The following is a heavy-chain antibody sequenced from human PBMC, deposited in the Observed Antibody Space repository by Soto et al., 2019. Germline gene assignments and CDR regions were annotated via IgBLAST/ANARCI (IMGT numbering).Heavy chain of an antibody. CDR2: IKQDGSEQ. CDR1: GLTFSNYW. CDR3: AGDRPQEKRWPGY. V-gene: IGHV3-7*01. Sequence: PGGALRLSCAASGLTFSNYWMSWVRQAPGKGLEWVANIKQDGSEQYYSDSVKGRFTISRDNAKNSLYLQMNSLRAEDTAVYYCAGDRPQEKRWPGYWGQRALVTVSS. D-gene: IGHD3-16*01. J-gene: IGHJ4*02.